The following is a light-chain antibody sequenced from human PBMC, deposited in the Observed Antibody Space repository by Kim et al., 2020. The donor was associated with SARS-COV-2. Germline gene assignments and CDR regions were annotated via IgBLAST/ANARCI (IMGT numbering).Light chain of an antibody. V-gene: IGKV3D-20*01. CDR2: GAS. CDR3: QQYGSSPVT. Sequence: EIVLTQSPATLSVSPGESATLSCGASESVSRNSLAWYQHKPGLAPRLLIYGASTRAADTPDRFGGGGSGADFSLTITRMEPEDFAVYYCQQYGSSPVTFGGGTKVEI. CDR1: ESVSRNS. J-gene: IGKJ4*01.